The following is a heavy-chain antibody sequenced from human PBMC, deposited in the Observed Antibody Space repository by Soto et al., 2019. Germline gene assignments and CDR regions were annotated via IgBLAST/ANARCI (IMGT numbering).Heavy chain of an antibody. CDR3: TTARGDYRPVDP. D-gene: IGHD4-17*01. V-gene: IGHV3-15*05. CDR1: GFSSGFTFSRTW. CDR2: IKSKNDGGTT. J-gene: IGHJ5*02. Sequence: EVQLVVSGGGLVQPGGSLRLSCAASGFSSGFTFSRTWMNWIRQAPGKGLEWVGHIKSKNDGGTTEYAAPAKGRFTISRDESKSTLYLEMNSLKAEDTAMYYCTTARGDYRPVDPWGQGTLVTVSS.